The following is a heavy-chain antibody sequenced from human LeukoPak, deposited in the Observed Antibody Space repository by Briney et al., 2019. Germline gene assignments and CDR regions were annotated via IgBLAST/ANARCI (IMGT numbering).Heavy chain of an antibody. CDR1: GFTVSSNY. J-gene: IGHJ3*02. CDR2: ISSSSSYI. V-gene: IGHV3-21*01. Sequence: GGSLRLSCAASGFTVSSNYMSWVRQAPGKGLEWVSSISSSSSYIYYADSVKGRFTISRDNAKNSLYLQMNSLRAEDTAIYYCARDDYYGSGSYWGAFDIWGQGTMVTVPS. CDR3: ARDDYYGSGSYWGAFDI. D-gene: IGHD3-10*01.